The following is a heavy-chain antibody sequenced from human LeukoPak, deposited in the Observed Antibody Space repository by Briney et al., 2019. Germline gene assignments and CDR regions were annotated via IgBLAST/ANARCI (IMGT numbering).Heavy chain of an antibody. J-gene: IGHJ5*02. CDR1: GFTFSSYS. Sequence: PGGSLRLSCAASGFTFSSYSMNWVRQAPGKGLEWVSYISSSSSTIYYADSVKGRFTISRDNAKNSRNLQMNSLRAEDTAVYYCARDPYSVTIFGVVSGWFDPWGQGTLVTVSS. CDR2: ISSSSSTI. CDR3: ARDPYSVTIFGVVSGWFDP. D-gene: IGHD3-3*01. V-gene: IGHV3-48*01.